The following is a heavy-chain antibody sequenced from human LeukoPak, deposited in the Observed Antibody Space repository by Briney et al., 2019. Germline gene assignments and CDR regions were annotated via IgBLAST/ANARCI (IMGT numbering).Heavy chain of an antibody. Sequence: GGSLRLSCEASDFTFSSYSMTWVRQAPGTGLEWVSGIGGRGVRTYYADAVKGRFTISRDDSKDTLYLQMHSLKTEDTAVYYCARVYGTDSGYYPHFDSMDVWGKGTTVIVSS. J-gene: IGHJ6*03. CDR3: ARVYGTDSGYYPHFDSMDV. D-gene: IGHD3-22*01. CDR2: IGGRGVRT. CDR1: DFTFSSYS. V-gene: IGHV3-23*01.